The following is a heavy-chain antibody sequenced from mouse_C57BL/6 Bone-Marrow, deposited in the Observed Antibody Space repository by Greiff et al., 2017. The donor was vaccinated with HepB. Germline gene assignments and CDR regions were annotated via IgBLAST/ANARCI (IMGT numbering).Heavy chain of an antibody. CDR3: ARRYYSNYYAMDY. D-gene: IGHD2-5*01. CDR1: GFTFSSYG. J-gene: IGHJ4*01. Sequence: DVKLVESGGDLVKPGGSLKLSCAASGFTFSSYGMSWVRQTPDKRLEWVATISSGGSYTYYPDSVKGRFTISRDNAKNTLYLQMSSLKSEDTAMYYCARRYYSNYYAMDYWGQGTSVTVSS. CDR2: ISSGGSYT. V-gene: IGHV5-6*02.